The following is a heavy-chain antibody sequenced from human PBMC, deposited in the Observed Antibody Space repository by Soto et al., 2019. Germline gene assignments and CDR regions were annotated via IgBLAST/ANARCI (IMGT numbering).Heavy chain of an antibody. CDR3: ARGGGSSASNATPWFDP. CDR1: GYTFTSYD. V-gene: IGHV1-8*01. D-gene: IGHD3-16*02. Sequence: PSVKVSCKASGYTFTSYDINWVRQATGLGREWMGWMNPNSANTGYAQKFQGGVTMTRNTSISTAYMELSSRRSDDTAVYYCARGGGSSASNATPWFDPWGQGTLVTVSS. CDR2: MNPNSANT. J-gene: IGHJ5*02.